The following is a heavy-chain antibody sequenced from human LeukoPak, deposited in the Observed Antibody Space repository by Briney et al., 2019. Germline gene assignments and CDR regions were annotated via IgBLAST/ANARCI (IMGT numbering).Heavy chain of an antibody. Sequence: PSETLSLTCTVSGGSISSHYWSWLRQPPGKGLEWIGYIYYSGSTNYNPSLKSRVTISVDTSKNQFSLKLSSVTAADTAVYYCASGTTGNAIDYWGQGTLVTVSS. V-gene: IGHV4-59*11. CDR2: IYYSGST. CDR3: ASGTTGNAIDY. J-gene: IGHJ4*02. D-gene: IGHD1-1*01. CDR1: GGSISSHY.